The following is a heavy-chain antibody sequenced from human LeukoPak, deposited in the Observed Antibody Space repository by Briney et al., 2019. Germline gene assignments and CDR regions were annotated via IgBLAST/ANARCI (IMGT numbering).Heavy chain of an antibody. CDR1: GGSFSGYY. J-gene: IGHJ6*02. V-gene: IGHV4-34*01. CDR2: INHSGST. D-gene: IGHD4-11*01. CDR3: ARGYSNYVYYYYYGMDV. Sequence: SETLSLTCAVCGGSFSGYYWSWIRQPPGKGLEWIGEINHSGSTNYNPSLKSRVTISVDTSKNQFSLKLSSVTAADTAVYYCARGYSNYVYYYYYGMDVWGQGTTVTVSS.